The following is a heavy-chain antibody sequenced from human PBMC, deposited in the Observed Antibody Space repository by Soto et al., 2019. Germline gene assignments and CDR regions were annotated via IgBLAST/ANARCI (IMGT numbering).Heavy chain of an antibody. D-gene: IGHD2-21*02. J-gene: IGHJ4*02. CDR2: IYYSGST. V-gene: IGHV4-59*01. Sequence: SETLSLTCVVSGGSIASSDYWSWIRQPPGKGLEWIGYIYYSGSTNYNPSLKSRVTISVDTSKNQFSLKLSSVTAADTAVYYCARGWGLVFDYWGQGTLVTVSS. CDR3: ARGWGLVFDY. CDR1: GGSIASSDY.